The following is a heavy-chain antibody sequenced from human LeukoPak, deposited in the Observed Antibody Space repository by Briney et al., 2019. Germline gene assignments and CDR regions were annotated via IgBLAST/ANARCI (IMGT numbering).Heavy chain of an antibody. CDR1: GYTFTSYG. CDR3: ARATDVLSSGSGRGFDY. J-gene: IGHJ4*02. D-gene: IGHD6-19*01. V-gene: IGHV1-18*01. CDR2: ISAYNGNT. Sequence: ASVKLSCKASGYTFTSYGISWVRQAPGQGLEWMGWISAYNGNTNYAQKLQGRVTMTTDTSTSTAYMEVRSVRSDDTAVYYCARATDVLSSGSGRGFDYWGQGTLVTVSS.